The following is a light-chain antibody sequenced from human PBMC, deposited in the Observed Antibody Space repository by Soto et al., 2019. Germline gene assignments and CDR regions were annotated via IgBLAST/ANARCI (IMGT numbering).Light chain of an antibody. V-gene: IGLV1-51*01. CDR1: SSDIGAYRY. CDR2: DDN. Sequence: QSALTQPPSASGSPGQSVTISCTGGSSDIGAYRYVSWYQQHPGKAPKLLIYDDNKRPSGIPDRFSGSKSGTSATLGITGFQTGDEADYYCGSWDSSLSAYVFGSGTKVTVL. CDR3: GSWDSSLSAYV. J-gene: IGLJ1*01.